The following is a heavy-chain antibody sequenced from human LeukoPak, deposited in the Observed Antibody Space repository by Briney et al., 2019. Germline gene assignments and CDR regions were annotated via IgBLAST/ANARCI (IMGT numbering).Heavy chain of an antibody. CDR3: AREGQLGEDYCYYMDV. V-gene: IGHV4-4*02. Sequence: PSGTLSLTCAVSGGSISSSNWWRWVRQPPGKGLEWIGEIYHSGSTNYNPSLKSRVTISVDKSKNQFSLKLSSVTAADTAVYYCAREGQLGEDYCYYMDVWGKGTTVTVSS. CDR1: GGSISSSNW. J-gene: IGHJ6*03. CDR2: IYHSGST. D-gene: IGHD3-16*01.